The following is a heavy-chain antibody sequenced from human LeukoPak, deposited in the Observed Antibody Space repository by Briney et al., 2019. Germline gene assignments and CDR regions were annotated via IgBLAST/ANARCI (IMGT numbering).Heavy chain of an antibody. V-gene: IGHV4-59*01. CDR2: IYYSGST. J-gene: IGHJ6*03. CDR1: GGSISSYY. Sequence: PSETLCLTCTVSGGSISSYYWSWIRQPPGKGLEWIGYIYYSGSTNYNPSLKSRVTISVDTSKNQFSLKLSSVTAADTAVYYCASFAYYYYYMDVWGKGTTVTVSS. CDR3: ASFAYYYYYMDV.